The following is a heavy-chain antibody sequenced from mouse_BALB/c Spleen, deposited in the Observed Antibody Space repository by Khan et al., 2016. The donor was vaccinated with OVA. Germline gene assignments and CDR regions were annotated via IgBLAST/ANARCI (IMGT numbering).Heavy chain of an antibody. Sequence: EVKLLESGPGLVKPSQSLSLTCTVTGYSITSDYAWNWIRQFPENKLEWMGYISYSGSTNYNPSLKSRISITRDTSKNQFFLQLNSVTTEDTATYYWARLGKYYAMAYWGQGTSVTVSS. J-gene: IGHJ4*01. V-gene: IGHV3-2*02. CDR1: GYSITSDYA. CDR2: ISYSGST. D-gene: IGHD3-3*01. CDR3: ARLGKYYAMAY.